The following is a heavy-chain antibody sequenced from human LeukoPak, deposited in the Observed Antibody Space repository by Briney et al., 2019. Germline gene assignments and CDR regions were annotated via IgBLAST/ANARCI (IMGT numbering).Heavy chain of an antibody. Sequence: QPGGSLRLSCAASGFTFSNFAMSWVRQAPGKGLEWVSTISGSGGTTYYAASVKGRFTTSRDTSKNTLFLQMNSLRAEDTAVYYCAKGSTFGDLNYFDSWGQGALVTVSS. CDR1: GFTFSNFA. CDR2: ISGSGGTT. V-gene: IGHV3-23*01. D-gene: IGHD4-17*01. CDR3: AKGSTFGDLNYFDS. J-gene: IGHJ4*02.